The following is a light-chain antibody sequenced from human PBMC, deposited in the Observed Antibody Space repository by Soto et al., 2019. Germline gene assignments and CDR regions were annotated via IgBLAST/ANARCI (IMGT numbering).Light chain of an antibody. CDR3: QQYFGTLWT. J-gene: IGKJ1*01. V-gene: IGKV4-1*01. CDR2: WAS. Sequence: DIVMTQSPDSLAVSLGERATINCKSSQSVLYRSNSKSYLAWYQQKPGQSPKLLIYWASTRDSGVPDRFSGSGSGTDFTLTIDNLQAEDVAVYYCQQYFGTLWTFGQGTTVEIK. CDR1: QSVLYRSNSKSY.